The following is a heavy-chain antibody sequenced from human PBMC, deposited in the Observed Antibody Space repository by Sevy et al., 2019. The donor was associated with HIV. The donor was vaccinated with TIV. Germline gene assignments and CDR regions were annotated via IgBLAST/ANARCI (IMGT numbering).Heavy chain of an antibody. Sequence: ASVKVSCKASGYTFSSYGISWVRQAPGQGLEWMGWISGYNGNTNFAQKLQGRVTMTTDTSTSTAYMEVRSLRSDDTAVYYCARAGYLNWFGPWGQGTLVTVSS. V-gene: IGHV1-18*01. CDR1: GYTFSSYG. CDR2: ISGYNGNT. CDR3: ARAGYLNWFGP. J-gene: IGHJ5*02. D-gene: IGHD1-1*01.